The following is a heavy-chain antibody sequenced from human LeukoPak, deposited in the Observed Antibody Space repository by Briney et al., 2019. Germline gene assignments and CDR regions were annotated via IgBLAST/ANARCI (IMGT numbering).Heavy chain of an antibody. D-gene: IGHD3-9*01. CDR2: IYHSGST. Sequence: SQTLSLTCTVSGGSISSGGYYWSWIRQPPGKGLEWIGYIYHSGSTYYNPSLKSRVTISVDRSKNQFSLKLSSVTAADTAVYYCASDMSLTVPIWGQGTMVSVSS. J-gene: IGHJ3*02. V-gene: IGHV4-30-2*01. CDR3: ASDMSLTVPI. CDR1: GGSISSGGYY.